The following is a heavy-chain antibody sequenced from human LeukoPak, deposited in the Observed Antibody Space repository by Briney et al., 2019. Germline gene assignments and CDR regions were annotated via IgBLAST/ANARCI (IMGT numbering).Heavy chain of an antibody. CDR1: GFTFSSYA. Sequence: QPGGSLRLSCAASGFTFSSYAMSWVRQAPGKGLGWVSAISGSGASTYYADSVKGRFTITRDNSKNTLYLQINSLRADDTAVYYCAKSGDIVVVPAARNWFDPWGQGTLVAVSS. J-gene: IGHJ5*02. CDR2: ISGSGAST. V-gene: IGHV3-23*01. CDR3: AKSGDIVVVPAARNWFDP. D-gene: IGHD2-2*01.